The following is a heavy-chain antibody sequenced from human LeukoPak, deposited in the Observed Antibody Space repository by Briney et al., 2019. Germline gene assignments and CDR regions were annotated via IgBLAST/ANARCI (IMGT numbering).Heavy chain of an antibody. Sequence: GESLKISCKGSGYSFSTYWIGWVRQMPGKGLEWMGIIYPGDSDTRYSPSFQGQVTISADKSISTAYLQWSSLKASDTAMYYCARIPLRGRSPFDYWGQGTLVTVSS. D-gene: IGHD1-26*01. J-gene: IGHJ4*02. CDR3: ARIPLRGRSPFDY. V-gene: IGHV5-51*01. CDR1: GYSFSTYW. CDR2: IYPGDSDT.